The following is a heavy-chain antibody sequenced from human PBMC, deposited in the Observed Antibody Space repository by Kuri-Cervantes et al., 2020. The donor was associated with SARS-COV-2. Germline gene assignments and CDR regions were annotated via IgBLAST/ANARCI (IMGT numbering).Heavy chain of an antibody. CDR2: IIPIFGTA. V-gene: IGHV1-69*13. CDR3: ASLTTVTQGGYYYYMDV. CDR1: GGIFSSYA. J-gene: IGHJ6*03. D-gene: IGHD4-17*01. Sequence: SVNVSCKASGGIFSSYAISWVRQAPGQGLEWMGGIIPIFGTANYAQKFQGRVTITADESTSTAFMDLRSLRSEDTAVYYCASLTTVTQGGYYYYMDVWGKGTTVTVSS.